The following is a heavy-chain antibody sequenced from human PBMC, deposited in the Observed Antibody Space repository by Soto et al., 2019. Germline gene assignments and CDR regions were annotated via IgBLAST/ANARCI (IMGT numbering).Heavy chain of an antibody. Sequence: EVHLVESGGGLVQPGGSQRLACAASGFTFSDHYMDWVRQAPGKGLEWVGRIRNKANRYTTDYAASVKGRFTISRDDSKDSLYLQMNSLKTDDTAIYDCARDSGKGAYFDYWGHGTLATVSS. V-gene: IGHV3-72*01. CDR2: IRNKANRYTT. CDR3: ARDSGKGAYFDY. D-gene: IGHD1-26*01. J-gene: IGHJ4*01. CDR1: GFTFSDHY.